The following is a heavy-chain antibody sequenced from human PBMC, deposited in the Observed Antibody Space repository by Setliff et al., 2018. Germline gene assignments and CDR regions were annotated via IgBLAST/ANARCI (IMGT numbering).Heavy chain of an antibody. CDR2: INGDATIA. V-gene: IGHV3-74*01. Sequence: LSCSASGFTFSSLWMAWVRQAPGKGLEWVSRINGDATIAHYADSVKGRFTISRDNAKNTLYLQMNSLRGEDTAVYFCASIDWGENFYNMDVWGKGTTVTVSS. J-gene: IGHJ6*03. D-gene: IGHD7-27*01. CDR3: ASIDWGENFYNMDV. CDR1: GFTFSSLW.